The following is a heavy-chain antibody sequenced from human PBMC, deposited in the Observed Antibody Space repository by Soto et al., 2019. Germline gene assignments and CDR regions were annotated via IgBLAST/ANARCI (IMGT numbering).Heavy chain of an antibody. D-gene: IGHD2-2*01. Sequence: GASVKVSCKASGYTFTSYGISWVRQAPGQGLEWMGWISAYNGNTNYAQKLQGRVTMTTDTSTSTAYMELRSLRSDDTAVYYCARDSTRPRVVGLSLYYYYGMDVWGQGTTVTVSS. CDR3: ARDSTRPRVVGLSLYYYYGMDV. V-gene: IGHV1-18*01. CDR2: ISAYNGNT. J-gene: IGHJ6*02. CDR1: GYTFTSYG.